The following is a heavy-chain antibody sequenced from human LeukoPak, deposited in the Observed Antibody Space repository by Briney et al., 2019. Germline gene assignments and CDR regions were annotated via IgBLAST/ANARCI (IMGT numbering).Heavy chain of an antibody. D-gene: IGHD3-10*01. CDR1: GFTFSSYA. V-gene: IGHV3-23*01. CDR3: ARVDVLLGFMDV. CDR2: ISGSGGST. Sequence: GGSLRLSCAASGFTFSSYAMSWVRQAPGKGLEWVSAISGSGGSTYYADSVKGRFTISRDNSKNTLYLQMNSLRAEDTAVYYCARVDVLLGFMDVWGKGTTVTISS. J-gene: IGHJ6*03.